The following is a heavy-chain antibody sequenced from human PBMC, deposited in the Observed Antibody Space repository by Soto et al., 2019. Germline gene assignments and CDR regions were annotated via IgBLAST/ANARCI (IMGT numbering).Heavy chain of an antibody. D-gene: IGHD2-21*01. CDR1: GFTFDEFA. CDR2: ISWDSGSI. Sequence: EVQLVESGGGLDQPGRSLRLSCVGSGFTFDEFAIHWVRQAPGKGLEWVSGISWDSGSINYADSVRGRFTISRDNAKKSLYLHMTSLGSEDTAFYYCAKIVTRHSLVPVFDQWGQGALVTVSS. J-gene: IGHJ4*02. CDR3: AKIVTRHSLVPVFDQ. V-gene: IGHV3-9*01.